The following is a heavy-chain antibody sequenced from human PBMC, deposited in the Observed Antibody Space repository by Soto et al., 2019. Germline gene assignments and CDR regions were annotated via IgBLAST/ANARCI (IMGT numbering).Heavy chain of an antibody. Sequence: PGGSLRLSCAASGFTFSSYSMNWVRQAPGKGLEWVSYISSSSSTIYYADSVKGRFTISRDNAKNSLYLQMNSLRAEDTAVYYCARGYCSGGSCYRMIYAYDAFDIWGQGTMVTVSS. J-gene: IGHJ3*02. CDR3: ARGYCSGGSCYRMIYAYDAFDI. CDR2: ISSSSSTI. CDR1: GFTFSSYS. V-gene: IGHV3-48*01. D-gene: IGHD2-15*01.